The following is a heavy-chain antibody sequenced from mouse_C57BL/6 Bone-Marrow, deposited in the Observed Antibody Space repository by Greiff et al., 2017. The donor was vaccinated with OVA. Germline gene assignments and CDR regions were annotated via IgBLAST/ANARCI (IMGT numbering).Heavy chain of an antibody. CDR3: ARSGDYYGSSLYYAMDY. D-gene: IGHD1-1*01. V-gene: IGHV1-7*01. CDR2: INPSSGYT. Sequence: VQLQQSGAELAKPGASVKLSCKASGYTFTSYWMHWGKPRPGQGLEWIGYINPSSGYTKYNQKFKDKATLTADKSSSTAYMQLSSLTYEDSAVYYCARSGDYYGSSLYYAMDYWGQGTSVTVSS. J-gene: IGHJ4*01. CDR1: GYTFTSYW.